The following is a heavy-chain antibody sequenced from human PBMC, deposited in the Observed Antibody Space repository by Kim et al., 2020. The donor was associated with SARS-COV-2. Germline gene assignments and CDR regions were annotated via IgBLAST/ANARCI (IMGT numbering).Heavy chain of an antibody. J-gene: IGHJ6*02. CDR3: AKDSRYGWFGEQSDYYYYGMDV. Sequence: GGSLRLSCAASGFTFSSYGMHWVRQAPGKGLEWVAVIWYDGSNKYYADSVKGRFTISRDNSKNTLYLQMNSLRAEDTAVYYCAKDSRYGWFGEQSDYYYYGMDVWGQGTTVTVSS. V-gene: IGHV3-33*06. D-gene: IGHD3-10*01. CDR1: GFTFSSYG. CDR2: IWYDGSNK.